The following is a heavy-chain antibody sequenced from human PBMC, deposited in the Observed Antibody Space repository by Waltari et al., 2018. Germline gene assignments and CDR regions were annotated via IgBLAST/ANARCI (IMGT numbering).Heavy chain of an antibody. Sequence: EVEFVESGGDLVQPGGSLRLSCAASGFSFSNYWMNGVRQAPGKGLEWVANIKQDGSENYYLGSVKGRFTISRDNAKNLLYLQMNSLRAEDTAVYYCARGINSPGIDYWGQGNLVTVSS. D-gene: IGHD1-26*01. CDR1: GFSFSNYW. CDR3: ARGINSPGIDY. CDR2: IKQDGSEN. J-gene: IGHJ4*02. V-gene: IGHV3-7*01.